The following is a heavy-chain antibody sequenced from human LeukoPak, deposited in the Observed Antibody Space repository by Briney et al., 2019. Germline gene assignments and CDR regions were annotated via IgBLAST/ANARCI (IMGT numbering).Heavy chain of an antibody. Sequence: GGSLRLSCAASGFTVNSNYMSWVRQAPGKGLEWVSVIYSGGSTYYADSVKGRITISRDNAKNTLHLQMNSLRADDTAVYYCARASYSRAWTLFDYWGQGTLVTVSS. CDR2: IYSGGST. CDR1: GFTVNSNY. V-gene: IGHV3-53*01. CDR3: ARASYSRAWTLFDY. D-gene: IGHD6-19*01. J-gene: IGHJ4*02.